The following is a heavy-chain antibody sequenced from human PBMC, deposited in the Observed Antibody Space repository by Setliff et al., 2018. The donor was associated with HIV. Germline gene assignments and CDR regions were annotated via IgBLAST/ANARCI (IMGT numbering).Heavy chain of an antibody. D-gene: IGHD7-27*01. CDR3: ARQGRPGDFDS. CDR1: GGSLSSSNYY. V-gene: IGHV4-39*01. CDR2: IYYSGNT. J-gene: IGHJ4*02. Sequence: SETLSLTCTVSGGSLSSSNYYCGWIRQPPGKGLEWIGSIYYSGNTYYNPSLKSRVTISGDTSKKQFSLKLRAVTAVDSAVYYCARQGRPGDFDSWGQGTLVTVSS.